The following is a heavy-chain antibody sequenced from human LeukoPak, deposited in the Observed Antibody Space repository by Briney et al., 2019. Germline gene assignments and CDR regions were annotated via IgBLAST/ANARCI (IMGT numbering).Heavy chain of an antibody. Sequence: GGSLRLSCAASGFAFSSYSMNWVRQAPGKGLEWVSYISSSGSTIYYADSVKGRFTISRDNAKNSLYLQMNSLRAEDTALYYCAREWEVGFDYWGQGTLVTVSS. CDR1: GFAFSSYS. D-gene: IGHD1-26*01. V-gene: IGHV3-48*01. CDR3: AREWEVGFDY. CDR2: ISSSGSTI. J-gene: IGHJ4*02.